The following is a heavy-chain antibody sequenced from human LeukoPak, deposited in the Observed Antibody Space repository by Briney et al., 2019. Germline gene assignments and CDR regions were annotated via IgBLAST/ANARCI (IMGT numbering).Heavy chain of an antibody. D-gene: IGHD3-10*01. V-gene: IGHV4-59*01. CDR3: ARDTFYSETGSFEDWFDP. J-gene: IGHJ5*02. CDR2: VHYSRNT. CDR1: GGSISTYY. Sequence: SETLSLTCTVSGGSISTYYWSWIRQPPGKGLGWIGHVHYSRNTNSNPSLKSRITMSVDTSKNQFSLKLSSVTAADTAVYFCARDTFYSETGSFEDWFDPWGQGTLVTVSS.